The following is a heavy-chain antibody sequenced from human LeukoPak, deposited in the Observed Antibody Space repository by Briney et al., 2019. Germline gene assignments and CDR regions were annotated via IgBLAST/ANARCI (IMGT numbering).Heavy chain of an antibody. D-gene: IGHD3-22*01. Sequence: SETLSLTCTVSGDSIGSHYWSWVRQPPGKGLEWIGYIFYVGSTNYNPSLKSRVTISVDTSKNQFSLKLNSVTAADTAVYYCARDYYDSRGEAFDIWGQGTMVTVSS. J-gene: IGHJ3*02. CDR2: IFYVGST. V-gene: IGHV4-59*11. CDR3: ARDYYDSRGEAFDI. CDR1: GDSIGSHY.